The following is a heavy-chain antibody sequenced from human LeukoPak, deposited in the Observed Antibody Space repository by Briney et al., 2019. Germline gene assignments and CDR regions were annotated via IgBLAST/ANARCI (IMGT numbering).Heavy chain of an antibody. CDR3: ARITAHCFDH. J-gene: IGHJ4*02. D-gene: IGHD3-16*01. Sequence: GRSLRLSCAASGFTFGTFDMSWVRQAPGKGLEWVSTLSCIDSSCTEYYADSVKGRFTISRDNSKNTLFLQMSSLRAEDTAVYYCARITAHCFDHWGQGTLVTVSS. V-gene: IGHV3-23*01. CDR2: LSCIDSSCTE. CDR1: GFTFGTFD.